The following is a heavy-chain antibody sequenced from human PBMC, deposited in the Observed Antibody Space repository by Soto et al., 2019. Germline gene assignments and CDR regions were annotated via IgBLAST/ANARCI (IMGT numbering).Heavy chain of an antibody. J-gene: IGHJ6*03. CDR1: GFTFDDYA. V-gene: IGHV3-9*01. Sequence: GGSLRLSCAASGFTFDDYAMHWVRQAPGKGLEWVSGISWNSGSIGYADSVKGRFTISRDNAKNSLYLQMNSLRAEDTALYYCAKDFREGWYYYYYMDVWGKGTTVTVSS. CDR2: ISWNSGSI. CDR3: AKDFREGWYYYYYMDV.